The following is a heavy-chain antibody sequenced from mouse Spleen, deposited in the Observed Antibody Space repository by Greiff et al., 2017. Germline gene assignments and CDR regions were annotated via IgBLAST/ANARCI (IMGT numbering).Heavy chain of an antibody. CDR1: GYTFTSYW. J-gene: IGHJ2*01. CDR2: IDPNSGGT. Sequence: QVQLKQPGAELVKPGASVKLSCKASGYTFTSYWMHWVKQRPGRGLEWIGRIDPNSGGTKYNQKFKDKATLTADKSSSTAYMQLSSLTSEDSAVYYCARFPYSLLRYFDYWGQGTTLTVSS. D-gene: IGHD1-2*01. CDR3: ARFPYSLLRYFDY. V-gene: IGHV1-62-3*01.